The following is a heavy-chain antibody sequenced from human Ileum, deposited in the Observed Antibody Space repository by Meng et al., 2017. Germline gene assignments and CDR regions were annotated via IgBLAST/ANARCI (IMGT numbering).Heavy chain of an antibody. CDR1: GFTFNHYA. J-gene: IGHJ5*02. CDR2: ISGSGDTT. CDR3: AKDQSFDP. V-gene: IGHV3-23*01. Sequence: GGSLRLSCAASGFTFNHYAMSWVRQAPGKGLELVSSISGSGDTTYYADSVKGRFAISRGSSKNTMYLQPTSLRADDTAVYYCAKDQSFDPWGQGTLVTVSS.